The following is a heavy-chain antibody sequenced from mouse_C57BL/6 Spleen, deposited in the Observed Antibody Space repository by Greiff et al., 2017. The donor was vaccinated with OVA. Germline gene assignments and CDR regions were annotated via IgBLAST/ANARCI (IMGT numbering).Heavy chain of an antibody. CDR2: INPNNGGT. CDR3: AREDDDYYGAMDY. Sequence: EVQVVESGPELVKPGASVKIPCKASGYTFTDYNMDWVKQSHGKSLEWIGDINPNNGGTIYNQKFKGKATLTVDKSSSTAYMELRSLTSEDTADYYYAREDDDYYGAMDYWGQGTSVTVSS. CDR1: GYTFTDYN. V-gene: IGHV1-18*01. J-gene: IGHJ4*01. D-gene: IGHD2-3*01.